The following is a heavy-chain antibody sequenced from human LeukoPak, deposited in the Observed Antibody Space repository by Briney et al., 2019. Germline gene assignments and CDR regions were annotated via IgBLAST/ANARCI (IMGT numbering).Heavy chain of an antibody. CDR2: IYYSGST. V-gene: IGHV4-59*01. J-gene: IGHJ4*02. CDR1: GGSISSYY. D-gene: IGHD3-3*01. Sequence: ASETLSLTCTVSGGSISSYYWSWIRQPPGKGLEWIGYIYYSGSTNYNPSLKSRVTISVDTSKNQFSLKLSSVTAADTAVYYCASSGYYDFWSGYKDYYFDYWGQGTLVTVSS. CDR3: ASSGYYDFWSGYKDYYFDY.